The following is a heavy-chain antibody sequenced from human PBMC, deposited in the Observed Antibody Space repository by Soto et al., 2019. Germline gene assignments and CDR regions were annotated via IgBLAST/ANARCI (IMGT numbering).Heavy chain of an antibody. Sequence: QVQLVQSGAALQEPGASVKVSCKASGYTFHTYAITWVRQAPGQGLEWMGWISGSKGKTNYAQKFQDRVTLTTNTSTGAAHMELRSLRSDDTAVYYCARDEPSGYPPPPDYWGQGNLVIVSS. D-gene: IGHD3-22*01. CDR2: ISGSKGKT. CDR1: GYTFHTYA. J-gene: IGHJ4*02. V-gene: IGHV1-18*01. CDR3: ARDEPSGYPPPPDY.